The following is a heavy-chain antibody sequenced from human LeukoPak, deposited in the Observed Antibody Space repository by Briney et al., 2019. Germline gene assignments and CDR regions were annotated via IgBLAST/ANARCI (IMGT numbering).Heavy chain of an antibody. J-gene: IGHJ4*02. CDR1: GFTFSSYW. D-gene: IGHD3-9*01. Sequence: GESLRLSCAASGFTFSSYWMSWVRQAPGKGLEWVANIKQDGREKYYVDSVKGRFTISRDNAKNSLYLQMNSLRAEDTAVYYCARVEDYDILTGYDYWGQGTLVTVSS. CDR3: ARVEDYDILTGYDY. V-gene: IGHV3-7*01. CDR2: IKQDGREK.